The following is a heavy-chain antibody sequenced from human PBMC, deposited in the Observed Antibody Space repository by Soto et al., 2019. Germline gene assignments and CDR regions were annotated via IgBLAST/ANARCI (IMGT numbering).Heavy chain of an antibody. CDR2: VYYSGST. CDR1: GGSISSYY. J-gene: IGHJ5*02. V-gene: IGHV4-59*01. Sequence: QVQLQESGPGLVKPSETLSLTCTVSGGSISSYYWSWIRQPPGKGLEWLGYVYYSGSTNYTPSLKSGVTISVDTSKTQCSLKLSSVTAADTAVYYCAGGELPYNWFDPWGQGTLVTVSS. CDR3: AGGELPYNWFDP. D-gene: IGHD3-16*02.